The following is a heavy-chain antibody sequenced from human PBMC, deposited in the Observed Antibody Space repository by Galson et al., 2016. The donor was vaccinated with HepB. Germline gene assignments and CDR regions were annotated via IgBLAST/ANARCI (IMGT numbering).Heavy chain of an antibody. V-gene: IGHV3-7*01. CDR2: IKEDGSEI. D-gene: IGHD3-3*01. J-gene: IGHJ4*02. CDR1: GFTFSSYW. Sequence: SLRLSCAASGFTFSSYWMSWVRQAPGKGLEWVANIKEDGSEIYYADAVKGRFTIPRDNSQNSLYLQMNSLRAEDTAVYFCARENIFWSRWHNYYFDFWGQGTLATVSS. CDR3: ARENIFWSRWHNYYFDF.